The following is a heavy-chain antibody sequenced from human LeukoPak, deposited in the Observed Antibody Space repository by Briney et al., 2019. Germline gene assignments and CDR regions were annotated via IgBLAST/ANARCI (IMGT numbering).Heavy chain of an antibody. CDR3: AREVWSSNWYVPYFDY. D-gene: IGHD6-13*01. CDR1: GFTFSSYS. Sequence: PGGSLRLSCAASGFTFSSYSMNWVRQAPGKGLGWVSYISSSSSTIYYADSVKGRFTISRDDAKNSLYLQMNSLRAEDTAVYYCAREVWSSNWYVPYFDYWGQGTLVTVSS. V-gene: IGHV3-48*01. CDR2: ISSSSSTI. J-gene: IGHJ4*02.